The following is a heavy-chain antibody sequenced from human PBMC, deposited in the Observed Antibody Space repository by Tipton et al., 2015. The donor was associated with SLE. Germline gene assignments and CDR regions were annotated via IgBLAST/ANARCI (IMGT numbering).Heavy chain of an antibody. V-gene: IGHV4-34*01. CDR3: ARAHRVSRGLDV. J-gene: IGHJ6*04. Sequence: TLSLTCAVSGGSFSGYYWSWIRQPPGKGLEWIGEINHSGSTNYNPPLKSRVTISVDTSKNEFSLKLSSVTAADTAVYYCARAHRVSRGLDVWGKGTTVTVSP. CDR2: INHSGST. CDR1: GGSFSGYY. D-gene: IGHD6-13*01.